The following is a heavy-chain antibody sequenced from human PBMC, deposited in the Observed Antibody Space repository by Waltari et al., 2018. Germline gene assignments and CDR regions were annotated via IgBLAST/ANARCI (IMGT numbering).Heavy chain of an antibody. Sequence: QVQLQESGPGLVKPSGTLSLTCAVSGGSISSSNWWSWVRQPPGRGLEWVGEIYHSGSTNYNPSLKSRVTISVDKSKNQFSLKLSSVTAADTAVYYCARDRGTRSVQGVTYYFDYWGQGTLVTVSS. CDR2: IYHSGST. J-gene: IGHJ4*02. CDR1: GGSISSSNW. V-gene: IGHV4-4*02. D-gene: IGHD3-10*01. CDR3: ARDRGTRSVQGVTYYFDY.